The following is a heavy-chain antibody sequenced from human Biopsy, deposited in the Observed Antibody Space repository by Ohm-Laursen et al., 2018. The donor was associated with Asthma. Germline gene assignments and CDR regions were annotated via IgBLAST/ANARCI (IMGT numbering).Heavy chain of an antibody. CDR2: IKHDGTEK. D-gene: IGHD3-3*02. Sequence: SLTLSCAASGFTFGYYWMSWVRQVPGKGLEWVANIKHDGTEKNHGDSLKGRFTISRNNAKNSLYLQMNSLRAEDTAVYYCARTFHFWSPYHAEHYQLWGQGALVTDPS. CDR3: ARTFHFWSPYHAEHYQL. CDR1: GFTFGYYW. J-gene: IGHJ1*01. V-gene: IGHV3-7*01.